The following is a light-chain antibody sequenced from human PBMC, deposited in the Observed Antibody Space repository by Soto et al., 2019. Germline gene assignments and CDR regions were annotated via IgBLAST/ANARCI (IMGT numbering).Light chain of an antibody. Sequence: QSALTQPASVSGSPGQSITISCTGTSSDVGGYNYVSWYQQHPGKAPKLMIYDVSNRPSGVSNRFSGSKSGNTDSLTISGLQAEDEADYYCSSYTSSSTQVFGVRTKQT. CDR2: DVS. CDR1: SSDVGGYNY. V-gene: IGLV2-14*01. CDR3: SSYTSSSTQV. J-gene: IGLJ2*01.